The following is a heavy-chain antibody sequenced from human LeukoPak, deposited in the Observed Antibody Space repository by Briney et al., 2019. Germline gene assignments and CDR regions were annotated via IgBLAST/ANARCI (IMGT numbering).Heavy chain of an antibody. CDR3: ARALPHRRLMDTTMEQHWFDP. Sequence: ASVKVSCKASGYTFTSYGISWVRQAPGQGLEWMGWISAYNGNTNYAQKLQGRVTMTRDMSTSTVYMELSSLRSEDTAVYYCARALPHRRLMDTTMEQHWFDPWGQGTLVTVSP. D-gene: IGHD5-18*01. V-gene: IGHV1-18*01. J-gene: IGHJ5*02. CDR1: GYTFTSYG. CDR2: ISAYNGNT.